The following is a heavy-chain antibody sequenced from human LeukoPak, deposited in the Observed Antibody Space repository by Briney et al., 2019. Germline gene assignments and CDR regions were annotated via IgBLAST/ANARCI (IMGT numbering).Heavy chain of an antibody. Sequence: GGSLRLSCAASGFTFSSYAMSWVRQAPGKGLEWVAVIWYDGSNKYYADSVKGRFTISRDNSKNTLYLQMNSLRAEDTAVYYCARDIVVVPAAIKNHYYYYGTDVWGQGTTVTVSS. CDR3: ARDIVVVPAAIKNHYYYYGTDV. D-gene: IGHD2-2*01. V-gene: IGHV3-33*08. CDR2: IWYDGSNK. CDR1: GFTFSSYA. J-gene: IGHJ6*02.